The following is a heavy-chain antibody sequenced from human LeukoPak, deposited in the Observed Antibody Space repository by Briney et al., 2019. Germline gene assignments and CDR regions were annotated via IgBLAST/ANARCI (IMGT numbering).Heavy chain of an antibody. D-gene: IGHD6-13*01. J-gene: IGHJ2*01. CDR3: ARVYYSSSYDYWYFDL. CDR1: GGSFSDYY. Sequence: SETLSLTCAVYGGSFSDYYWSWIRQPPGEGLEWIGEINHSGSTNYNPSLKSRVTISIDTSKNQFSLKLSSVTAADTAVYYCARVYYSSSYDYWYFDLWGRGTLVTVSS. V-gene: IGHV4-34*01. CDR2: INHSGST.